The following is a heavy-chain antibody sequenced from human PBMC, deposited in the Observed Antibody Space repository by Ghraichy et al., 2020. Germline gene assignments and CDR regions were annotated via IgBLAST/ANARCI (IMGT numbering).Heavy chain of an antibody. D-gene: IGHD2-2*01. CDR3: LLPPDIVVVPAAKAGGDAFDI. V-gene: IGHV5-51*01. J-gene: IGHJ3*02. CDR2: IYPGDSDT. CDR1: GYSFTSYW. Sequence: GESLNISCKGSGYSFTSYWIGWVRQMPGKGLEWMGIIYPGDSDTRYSPSFQGQVTISADKSISTAYLQWSSLKASDTAMYYCLLPPDIVVVPAAKAGGDAFDIWGQGTMVTVSS.